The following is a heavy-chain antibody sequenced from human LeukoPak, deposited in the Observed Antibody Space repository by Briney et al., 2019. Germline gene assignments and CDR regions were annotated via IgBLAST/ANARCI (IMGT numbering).Heavy chain of an antibody. J-gene: IGHJ4*02. CDR1: GGSISSSSYY. CDR3: ARGTPYGDGYAL. D-gene: IGHD5-24*01. Sequence: PSETLSLTCTVSGGSISSSSYYWGWIRQPPGKGLEWIGSIYYSGSTYYNPSLKSRVTISVDTSKNQFSLKLSSVTAADTAVYYCARGTPYGDGYALWGQGTLVTVSS. CDR2: IYYSGST. V-gene: IGHV4-39*07.